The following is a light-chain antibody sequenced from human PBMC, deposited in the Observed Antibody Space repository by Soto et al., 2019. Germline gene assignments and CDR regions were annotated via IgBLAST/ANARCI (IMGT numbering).Light chain of an antibody. Sequence: QSVLTQPPSASGSPGQSVTISGTGTSSDVGGYKYVSWYQQHPGKAPKLMIYEVNNRPSGVPDRFSGSKSGNTASLTVSGLQAEDEADYYCSSYAGSNTPCVFGTGTKVTVL. CDR3: SSYAGSNTPCV. J-gene: IGLJ1*01. CDR1: SSDVGGYKY. CDR2: EVN. V-gene: IGLV2-8*01.